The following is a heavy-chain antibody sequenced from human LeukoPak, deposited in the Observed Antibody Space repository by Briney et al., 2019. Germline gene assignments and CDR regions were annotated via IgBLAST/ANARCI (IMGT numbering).Heavy chain of an antibody. CDR3: ARVGDYGGNPFDY. J-gene: IGHJ4*02. Sequence: SETLSLTCTVSGGSISSSSYYWGWIRQPPGKGLEWIGSIYYSGSTYYNPSLKSRVTISVDTSKNQFSLKLSSVTAADTAVYYCARVGDYGGNPFDYWGQGTLVTVSS. V-gene: IGHV4-39*01. CDR1: GGSISSSSYY. CDR2: IYYSGST. D-gene: IGHD4-23*01.